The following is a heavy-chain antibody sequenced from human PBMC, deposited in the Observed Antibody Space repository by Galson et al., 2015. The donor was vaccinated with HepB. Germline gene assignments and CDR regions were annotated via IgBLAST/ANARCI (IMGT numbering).Heavy chain of an antibody. D-gene: IGHD1-26*01. V-gene: IGHV3-64D*06. CDR3: VKDRDSDGNYWDAFDI. J-gene: IGHJ3*02. Sequence: SLRLSCAASGFTLSSYAMHWVRQAPEKGLEYVSATTNNGASTYYADSVKGRFTISRENSKNTLFLQMSSLRPDDTAVYYCVKDRDSDGNYWDAFDIWGQGTMVIVSS. CDR2: TTNNGAST. CDR1: GFTLSSYA.